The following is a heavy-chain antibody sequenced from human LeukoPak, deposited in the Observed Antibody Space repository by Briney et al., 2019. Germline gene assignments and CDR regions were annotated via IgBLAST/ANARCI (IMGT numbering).Heavy chain of an antibody. CDR3: ARAFHLKYSGSYYHYYGMDV. Sequence: ASVKVSCKASGYTFTGYGISWVRQAPGQGLEWMGWISAYNGNTNYAQKLQGRVTMTTDTSTSTAYMELRSLRSDDTAVYYCARAFHLKYSGSYYHYYGMDVWGQGTTVTVSS. CDR2: ISAYNGNT. D-gene: IGHD1-26*01. V-gene: IGHV1-18*01. CDR1: GYTFTGYG. J-gene: IGHJ6*02.